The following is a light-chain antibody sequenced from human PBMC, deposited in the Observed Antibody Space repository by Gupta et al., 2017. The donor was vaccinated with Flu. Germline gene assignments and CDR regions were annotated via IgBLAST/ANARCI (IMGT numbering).Light chain of an antibody. CDR1: QSVKTTY. V-gene: IGKV3-20*01. CDR2: GAS. J-gene: IGKJ1*01. CDR3: HQSCSSPRT. Sequence: GTLSLSPGERDTPSCRASQSVKTTYLAWYQQRPGQAPRLLIYGASTRATGVPDRFSGSGSGTDFTLTISGLEPEDSAVYFCHQSCSSPRTFGQGTKV.